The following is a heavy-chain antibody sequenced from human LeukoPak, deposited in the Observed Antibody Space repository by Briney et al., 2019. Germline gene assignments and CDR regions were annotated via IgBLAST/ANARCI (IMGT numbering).Heavy chain of an antibody. Sequence: SVKVSCKAPGGTFSSYAISWVRQAPGQGLESMGGIIPIFGTANYAQKFQGRVTITADESTSTAYMELSSLRSEDTAVYYCARDSASWWFDPWGQGTLVTVSS. D-gene: IGHD3-10*01. CDR1: GGTFSSYA. J-gene: IGHJ5*02. CDR2: IIPIFGTA. CDR3: ARDSASWWFDP. V-gene: IGHV1-69*01.